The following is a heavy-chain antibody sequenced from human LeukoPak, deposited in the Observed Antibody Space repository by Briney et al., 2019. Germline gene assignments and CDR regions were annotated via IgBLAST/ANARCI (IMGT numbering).Heavy chain of an antibody. D-gene: IGHD2-2*01. CDR2: INHSVST. V-gene: IGHV4-34*01. CDR3: ARRYCSSTSCYFYFQH. CDR1: GGSFSGYY. Sequence: SETLSLTCAVYGGSFSGYYWSWIRQPPGKGLEWIGEINHSVSTNYNPSLKSRVTISVDTSKNQFSLKLSSVTAGDTAVYYCARRYCSSTSCYFYFQHWGQGTLVTVSS. J-gene: IGHJ1*01.